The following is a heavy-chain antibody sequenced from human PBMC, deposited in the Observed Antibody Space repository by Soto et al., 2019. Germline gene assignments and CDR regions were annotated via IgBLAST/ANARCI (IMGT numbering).Heavy chain of an antibody. CDR3: ARVLTGYECDAFDI. V-gene: IGHV1-18*04. D-gene: IGHD3-9*01. J-gene: IGHJ3*02. Sequence: ASVKVSCKTSGYTFTAYYIHWARQAPGQGLEWMGWISAYNGNTNYAQKLQGRVTMTTDTSTSTAYMELRSLRSDDTAVYYCARVLTGYECDAFDIWGQGTMVTVSS. CDR2: ISAYNGNT. CDR1: GYTFTAYY.